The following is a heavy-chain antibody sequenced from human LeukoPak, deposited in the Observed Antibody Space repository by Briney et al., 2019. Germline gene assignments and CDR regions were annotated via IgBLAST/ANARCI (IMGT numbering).Heavy chain of an antibody. D-gene: IGHD3-10*01. CDR2: ISSSSSYI. CDR1: GFTFSSYS. J-gene: IGHJ4*02. V-gene: IGHV3-21*01. CDR3: ASFYGSGSYYPYCFDY. Sequence: GGSLRLSCAASGFTFSSYSMNWVRQAPGKGLEWVSSISSSSSYIYYADSVKGRFTISRDNAKNSLYLQMNSLRAEDTAVYYCASFYGSGSYYPYCFDYWGQGTLVTVSS.